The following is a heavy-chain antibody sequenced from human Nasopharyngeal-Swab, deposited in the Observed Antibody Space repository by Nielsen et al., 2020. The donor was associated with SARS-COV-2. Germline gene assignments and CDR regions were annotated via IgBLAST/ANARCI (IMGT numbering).Heavy chain of an antibody. CDR3: ARAPLRGVDY. CDR1: GGSFSGYY. D-gene: IGHD4-17*01. Sequence: SQTLSLTCAVYGGSFSGYYWSWIRQPPGKGLEWIGEINHSGSTNYNPSLKSQVTISVDTSKNQFSLKLSSVTAADTAVYYCARAPLRGVDYWGQRTLVTVSS. J-gene: IGHJ4*02. V-gene: IGHV4-34*01. CDR2: INHSGST.